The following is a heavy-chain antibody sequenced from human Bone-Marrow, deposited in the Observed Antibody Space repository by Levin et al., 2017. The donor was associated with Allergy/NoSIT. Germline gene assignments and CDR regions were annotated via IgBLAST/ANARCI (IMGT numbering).Heavy chain of an antibody. Sequence: GGSLRLSCAASGLTFSSYWMSWVRQAPGKGLEWVADIKQGGSEKYYVDSVKGRFTISRDNAKNSLYLQMNSLRAEDTAVYYCARDLIVVVPAAGYYYYGMDVWGQGTTVTVSS. CDR3: ARDLIVVVPAAGYYYYGMDV. D-gene: IGHD2-2*01. V-gene: IGHV3-7*01. CDR1: GLTFSSYW. CDR2: IKQGGSEK. J-gene: IGHJ6*02.